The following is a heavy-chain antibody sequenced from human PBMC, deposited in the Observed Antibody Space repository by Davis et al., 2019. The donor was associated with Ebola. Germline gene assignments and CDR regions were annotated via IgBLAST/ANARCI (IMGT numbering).Heavy chain of an antibody. CDR3: ARLATYGMNV. J-gene: IGHJ6*04. V-gene: IGHV4-59*01. CDR1: DDPTSRSS. Sequence: DDPTSRSSWSWSAQLPGKGLEWIGHLYTSGTTNKNASLKSRLTILLDKSKNQRSLNLRSVTAADTAVYYRARLATYGMNVWGKGTTVTVSS. CDR2: LYTSGTT.